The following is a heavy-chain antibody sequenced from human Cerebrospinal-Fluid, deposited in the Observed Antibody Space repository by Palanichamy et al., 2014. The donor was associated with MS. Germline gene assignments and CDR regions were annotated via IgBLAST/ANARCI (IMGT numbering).Heavy chain of an antibody. CDR1: GYSISSGYY. Sequence: QVQLQESGSGLVKPSETLSLTCTVSGYSISSGYYWGWIRQPPGKGLEWIGNIYHSGSTYYTPSLKSRVTISVDTSKNQISLKLSSVTAADTALYYCAREGSTTYYTYWGHGTLVTVSS. CDR2: IYHSGST. D-gene: IGHD2/OR15-2a*01. V-gene: IGHV4-38-2*02. CDR3: AREGSTTYYTY. J-gene: IGHJ4*01.